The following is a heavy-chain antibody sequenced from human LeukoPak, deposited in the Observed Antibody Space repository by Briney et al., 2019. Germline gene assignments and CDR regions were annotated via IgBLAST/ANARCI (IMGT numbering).Heavy chain of an antibody. V-gene: IGHV4-59*01. CDR1: GGSISSYY. Sequence: PSETLSLTCTVSGGSISSYYWSWIRQPPGKGLEWIGYIYYSGSTNYNPSLKSRVTISVETSENQFSLKLSSVTAADTAVYYCARVDGYQLLQWGQGTLVTVSS. J-gene: IGHJ4*02. CDR2: IYYSGST. CDR3: ARVDGYQLLQ. D-gene: IGHD2-2*01.